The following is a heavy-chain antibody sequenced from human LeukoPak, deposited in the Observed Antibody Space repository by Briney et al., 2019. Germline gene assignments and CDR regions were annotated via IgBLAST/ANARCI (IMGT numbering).Heavy chain of an antibody. CDR1: GGSINSYY. Sequence: SETLSLTCSVSGGSINSYYWSWIRQPPGKGLEWIGYIFYSGSTNYNPSLKSRVTMSVDTSKNQFSLKLSSVTAADTAVYYCARRRSAHDCWSMWGQGTLVTVSS. CDR2: IFYSGST. D-gene: IGHD3-3*01. CDR3: ARRRSAHDCWSM. V-gene: IGHV4-59*08. J-gene: IGHJ4*02.